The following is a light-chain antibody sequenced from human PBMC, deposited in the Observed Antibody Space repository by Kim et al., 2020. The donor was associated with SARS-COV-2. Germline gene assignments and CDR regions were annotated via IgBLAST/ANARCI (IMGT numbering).Light chain of an antibody. CDR1: ESVSSN. Sequence: EIVMTQSPASLSVSPGGRATFSCRASESVSSNLAWYQQKPGQAPRLLIHGASTRATGIPARFSGSGSGTEFTLTISSLQSEDFAVYYCQQYDIWPPMYTFGQGTKLEI. CDR3: QQYDIWPPMYT. V-gene: IGKV3-15*01. J-gene: IGKJ2*01. CDR2: GAS.